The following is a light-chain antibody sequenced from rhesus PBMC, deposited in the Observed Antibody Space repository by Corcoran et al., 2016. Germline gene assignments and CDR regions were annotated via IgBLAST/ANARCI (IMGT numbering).Light chain of an antibody. J-gene: IGKJ3*01. Sequence: DIQMTQSPSSLSASVGDRVTITCRARENVNNFLNWYQQKPGKAPKLLIYKASNLQSGVPSRLSGSGAGTDYTFTISSMQSEDIATYYYQHEYGTPLTFGPGTKLDIK. CDR3: QHEYGTPLT. CDR2: KAS. V-gene: IGKV1-74*01. CDR1: ENVNNF.